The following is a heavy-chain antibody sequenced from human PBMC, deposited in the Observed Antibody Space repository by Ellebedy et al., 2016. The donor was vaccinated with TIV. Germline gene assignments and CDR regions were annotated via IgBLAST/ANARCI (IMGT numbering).Heavy chain of an antibody. D-gene: IGHD4-17*01. CDR1: GGTFSSYA. J-gene: IGHJ6*02. CDR2: IIPIFGTA. Sequence: AASVKVSCKASGGTFSSYAISWVRQAPGQGLEWMGGIIPIFGTANYAQKFQGRVTITADESTSTAYMELSSLRSEDTAVYYCARDWGYGDYGRAYYGMDVWGQGTTVTVSS. V-gene: IGHV1-69*13. CDR3: ARDWGYGDYGRAYYGMDV.